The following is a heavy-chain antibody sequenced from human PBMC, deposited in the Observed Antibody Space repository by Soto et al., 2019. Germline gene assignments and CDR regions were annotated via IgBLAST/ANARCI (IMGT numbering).Heavy chain of an antibody. Sequence: GGSLRLSCAASGFNFSNYWMHWVRQVPGRGLMWVSRVNSDGSRTTYADSVKGRFTISRDNAKNTLYLQMNSLRVEDTAVYYCTRDFSRGISGNDFWTGYSGDWFDPWGQGTLVTVSS. D-gene: IGHD3-3*01. CDR1: GFNFSNYW. V-gene: IGHV3-74*01. CDR2: VNSDGSRT. CDR3: TRDFSRGISGNDFWTGYSGDWFDP. J-gene: IGHJ5*02.